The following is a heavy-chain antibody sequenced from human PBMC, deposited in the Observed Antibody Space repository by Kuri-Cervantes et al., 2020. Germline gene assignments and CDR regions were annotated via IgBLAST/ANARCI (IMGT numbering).Heavy chain of an antibody. CDR3: LRDYGGV. Sequence: GESLKISCAASGFTFSSYAMHWVRQAPGKGLEWVAVISYDGSNKYYADSVKGRFTISRDNSKNTLYLQMNSLRAEETAVYYCLRDYGGVWGQGTTVTVSS. CDR1: GFTFSSYA. V-gene: IGHV3-30-3*01. D-gene: IGHD3-16*01. J-gene: IGHJ6*02. CDR2: ISYDGSNK.